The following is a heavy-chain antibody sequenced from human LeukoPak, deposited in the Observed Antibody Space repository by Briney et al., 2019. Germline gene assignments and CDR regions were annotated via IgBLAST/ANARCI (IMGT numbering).Heavy chain of an antibody. CDR1: GGTFSSYA. V-gene: IGHV1-69*05. D-gene: IGHD6-13*01. Sequence: SVKVSCKASGGTFSSYAISWVRQAPGQGLEWMGVIVPIFGTANYAQKFQGRVTITTDESTSTAYMELSSLRSEDTAVYYCARWAYGQQLENRFDPWGQETLVTVSS. J-gene: IGHJ5*02. CDR3: ARWAYGQQLENRFDP. CDR2: IVPIFGTA.